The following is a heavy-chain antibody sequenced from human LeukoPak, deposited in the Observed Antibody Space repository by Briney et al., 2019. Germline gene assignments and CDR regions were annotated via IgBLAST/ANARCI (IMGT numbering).Heavy chain of an antibody. CDR1: GGSISSYY. V-gene: IGHV4-59*12. CDR3: ATRNGGRSHAFDI. D-gene: IGHD3-16*01. CDR2: IYYSGNT. Sequence: ETLSLTCTVSGGSISSYYWSWIRQPPGKGLEWIGYIYYSGNTNYNPSLKSRVTISVDTSKNQFSLKLSSVTAADTAVYYCATRNGGRSHAFDIWGQGTMVTVSS. J-gene: IGHJ3*02.